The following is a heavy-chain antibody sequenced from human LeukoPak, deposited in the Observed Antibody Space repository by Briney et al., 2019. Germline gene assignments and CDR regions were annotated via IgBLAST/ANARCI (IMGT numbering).Heavy chain of an antibody. CDR2: IFHRGST. V-gene: IGHV4-4*02. Sequence: SETLSLTCTVSGGSISSSNWWTWVRQPPGKGLEWIGEIFHRGSTNYNPSLRSRVTISVDKSKNQFSLKVSSVTAADTAVYYCARLTAYFDLWGRGTLVTVSS. CDR1: GGSISSSNW. J-gene: IGHJ2*01. CDR3: ARLTAYFDL.